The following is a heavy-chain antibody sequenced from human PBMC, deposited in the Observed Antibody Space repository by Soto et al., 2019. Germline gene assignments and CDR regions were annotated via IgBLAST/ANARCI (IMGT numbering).Heavy chain of an antibody. V-gene: IGHV3-30*18. CDR1: GFTFSSYG. CDR2: VSYDGSNK. CDR3: AKGVSPTRGYSYGLINYYYYGMDV. D-gene: IGHD5-18*01. J-gene: IGHJ6*02. Sequence: GGSLRLSCAASGFTFSSYGMHWGRQAPGKGLGLVAVVSYDGSNKYYADSVKGRFTISRDNSKNTLYLQMNSLRAEDTAVYYCAKGVSPTRGYSYGLINYYYYGMDVWGQGTTVTVSS.